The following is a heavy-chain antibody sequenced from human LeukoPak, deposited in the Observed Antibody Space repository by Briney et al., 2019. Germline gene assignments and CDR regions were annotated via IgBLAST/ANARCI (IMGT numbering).Heavy chain of an antibody. CDR3: ARGDDYVWGSYRYPSWFDP. CDR2: IYDSGRT. D-gene: IGHD3-16*02. V-gene: IGHV4-59*08. CDR1: GGSISTYY. Sequence: SETLSLTCTVSGGSISTYYWSWLRQPPGKGLEWIGYIYDSGRTNYNPSLKSRVTISVDTSKNQFSLKLSSVTAADTAVYYCARGDDYVWGSYRYPSWFDPWGQGTLVTVSS. J-gene: IGHJ5*02.